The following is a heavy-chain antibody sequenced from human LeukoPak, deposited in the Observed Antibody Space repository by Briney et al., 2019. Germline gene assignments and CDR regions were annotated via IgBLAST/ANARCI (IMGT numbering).Heavy chain of an antibody. D-gene: IGHD6-19*01. CDR1: GGSISSGGYY. J-gene: IGHJ1*01. V-gene: IGHV4-31*01. CDR3: ARVSSGWDRYFQH. CDR2: IYFSGST. Sequence: SETLSLTCTVSGGSISSGGYYWSWIRQHPGKGLEWIGYIYFSGSTYYNPSLKSQITMSVDTSKNQFSLKLSSVTAADTAVYYCARVSSGWDRYFQHWGQGTLVPVSS.